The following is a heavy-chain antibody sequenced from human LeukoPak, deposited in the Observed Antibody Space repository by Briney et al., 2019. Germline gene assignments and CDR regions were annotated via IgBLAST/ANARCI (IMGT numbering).Heavy chain of an antibody. CDR1: GFAFSGYG. CDR2: ISGRGDST. J-gene: IGHJ4*02. Sequence: GGSLRLSCAVSGFAFSGYGMSWVRQAPGKGLEWVSGISGRGDSTYYVDSVKGRFTFSRDNPKNTLYLQMNGLRVEDTAVYYCAKDMQTWPRFPDYWGQGTLVTVSS. V-gene: IGHV3-23*01. CDR3: AKDMQTWPRFPDY. D-gene: IGHD5-12*01.